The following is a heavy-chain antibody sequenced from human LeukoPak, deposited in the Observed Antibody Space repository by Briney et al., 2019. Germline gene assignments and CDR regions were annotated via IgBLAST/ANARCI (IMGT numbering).Heavy chain of an antibody. CDR1: GGSISSRNW. V-gene: IGHV4-4*02. D-gene: IGHD6-13*01. CDR2: IYHSGST. Sequence: SETLSLTCAVSGGSISSRNWWSWVRQPPGKGLEWIGEIYHSGSTNYNPSLKSRVTISVDKSKNQFSLKLSSVTAADTAVYYCARDASYSSSRPLDYWGQGTLVTVSS. J-gene: IGHJ4*02. CDR3: ARDASYSSSRPLDY.